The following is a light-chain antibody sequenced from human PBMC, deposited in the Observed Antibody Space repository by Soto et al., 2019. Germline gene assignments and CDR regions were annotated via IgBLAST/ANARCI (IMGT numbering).Light chain of an antibody. CDR1: QGVSSN. CDR3: QQYNNWPRT. J-gene: IGKJ3*01. V-gene: IGKV3-15*01. Sequence: EIVMTQSPATLSLSPGERATLSCRASQGVSSNLAWYQQKPGQAPRLLIYDASARATAIPARFSGSGSGTDFTLTISSLQSEDFAVYYCQQYNNWPRTFGPGTKVDIK. CDR2: DAS.